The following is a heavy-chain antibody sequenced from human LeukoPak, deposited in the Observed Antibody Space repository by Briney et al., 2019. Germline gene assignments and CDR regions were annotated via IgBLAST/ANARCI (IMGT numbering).Heavy chain of an antibody. CDR2: IIPIFGTA. V-gene: IGHV1-69*05. D-gene: IGHD3-22*01. Sequence: GASXKVSCKASGGTFSSYAISWVRQAPGQGLEWMGGIIPIFGTANYAQKFQGRVTITTDESTSTAYMELSSLRSEDTAVYYCARDYRTRYYDSSQGYNWFDPWGQGTLVTVSS. J-gene: IGHJ5*02. CDR1: GGTFSSYA. CDR3: ARDYRTRYYDSSQGYNWFDP.